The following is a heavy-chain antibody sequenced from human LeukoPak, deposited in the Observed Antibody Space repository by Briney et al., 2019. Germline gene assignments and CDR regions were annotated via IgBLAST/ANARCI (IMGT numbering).Heavy chain of an antibody. D-gene: IGHD4-23*01. CDR1: GFIFSNYG. J-gene: IGHJ4*02. CDR3: ARDPGGTVITPAFDY. Sequence: GGSLRLSCAASGFIFSNYGMHWVRQTPAKGLEWVAFIRNDGSMKYYADSVKGRFTISRDNSQNTLYLQMSSLRAGDTAVYYCARDPGGTVITPAFDYWGQGTLVTVSS. CDR2: IRNDGSMK. V-gene: IGHV3-30*02.